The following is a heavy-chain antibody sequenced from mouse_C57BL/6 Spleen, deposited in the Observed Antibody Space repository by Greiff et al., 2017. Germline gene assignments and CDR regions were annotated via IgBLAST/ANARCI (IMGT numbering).Heavy chain of an antibody. V-gene: IGHV1-22*01. Sequence: EVQLQQSGPELVKPGASVKMSCKASGYTFTDYNMHWVKQSHGKSLEWIGYINPNNGGTSYNQKFKGKATLTVNKSSSTAYMELRSLTSEDSAVYYCHYGSSLDYYAMDYWGQGTSVTVSS. J-gene: IGHJ4*01. CDR3: HYGSSLDYYAMDY. CDR2: INPNNGGT. CDR1: GYTFTDYN. D-gene: IGHD1-1*01.